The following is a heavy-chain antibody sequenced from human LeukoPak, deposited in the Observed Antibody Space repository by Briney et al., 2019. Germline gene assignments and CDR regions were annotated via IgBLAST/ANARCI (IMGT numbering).Heavy chain of an antibody. V-gene: IGHV3-15*01. J-gene: IGHJ4*02. D-gene: IGHD1-7*01. CDR3: TTDYWNYVFDY. CDR2: IKSKTDGGTT. CDR1: GFTFSNAW. Sequence: GGSLRLSCAASGFTFSNAWMSWVRQAPGKGLEWVDRIKSKTDGGTTDYAAPVKGRFTISRDDSKNTLYLQMNSLKTEDTAVYYCTTDYWNYVFDYWGQGTLVTVSS.